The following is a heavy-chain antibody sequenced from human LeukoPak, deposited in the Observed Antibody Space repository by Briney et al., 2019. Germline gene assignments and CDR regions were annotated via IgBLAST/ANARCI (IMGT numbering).Heavy chain of an antibody. CDR3: AKGSVYEAQYYYYYMDV. J-gene: IGHJ6*03. D-gene: IGHD5/OR15-5a*01. CDR2: ISYDVSNK. CDR1: GFTFSSYA. V-gene: IGHV3-30*04. Sequence: PGGSLRLSCAASGFTFSSYAMHWVRQAPGKGLEWVAVISYDVSNKYYADSVKGRFTISRDNSKNTLYLQMNSLRPEDTAVYYCAKGSVYEAQYYYYYMDVWGKGTTVTISS.